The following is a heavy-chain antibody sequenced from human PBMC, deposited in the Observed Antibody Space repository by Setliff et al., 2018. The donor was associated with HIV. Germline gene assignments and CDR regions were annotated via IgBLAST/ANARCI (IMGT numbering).Heavy chain of an antibody. CDR3: ARQAVDCSGGTCSSTSAFDY. V-gene: IGHV5-51*01. Sequence: GESLKISCRGSGYNFASHWIAWVRQMPGKGLEWMGIVYPDDSDSRYSPSFQGQVTISADKSVSTAYLQWSSLKAPDTAMYYCARQAVDCSGGTCSSTSAFDYWGQGALVTVSS. D-gene: IGHD2-15*01. J-gene: IGHJ4*02. CDR1: GYNFASHW. CDR2: VYPDDSDS.